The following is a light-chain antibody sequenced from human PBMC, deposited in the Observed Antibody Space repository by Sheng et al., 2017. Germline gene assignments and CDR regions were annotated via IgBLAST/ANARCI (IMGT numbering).Light chain of an antibody. V-gene: IGLV2-14*02. CDR3: QSYDNSLSGSV. J-gene: IGLJ3*02. CDR2: EDN. Sequence: QSALTQPASVSGSPGQSITISCTGISSYVGSYNLVSWYQQHPGEAPKLIIYEDNKRPSGVSNRFSGSKSGTSASLAITGLQAEDEADYYCQSYDNSLSGSVFGGGTRLTVL. CDR1: SSYVGSYNL.